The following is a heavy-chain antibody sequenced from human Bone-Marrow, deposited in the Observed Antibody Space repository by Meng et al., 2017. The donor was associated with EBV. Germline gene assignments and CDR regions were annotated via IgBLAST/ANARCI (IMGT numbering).Heavy chain of an antibody. CDR2: FLPTLGAP. Sequence: VRVVHSAAEVKKPGSAGKVSCKTSGGPFRNYAVSWVRQAPGQGLEWLGGFLPTLGAPNYAQKFHGRVTITADESTSTHYMDLSSLRSDDTAVYYCASESGRGYTPDYWGQGTLVTVSS. D-gene: IGHD3-10*01. CDR3: ASESGRGYTPDY. V-gene: IGHV1-69*01. CDR1: GGPFRNYA. J-gene: IGHJ4*02.